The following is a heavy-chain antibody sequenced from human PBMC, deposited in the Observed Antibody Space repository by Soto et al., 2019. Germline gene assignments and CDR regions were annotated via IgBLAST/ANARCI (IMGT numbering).Heavy chain of an antibody. CDR3: ARLDGYDY. Sequence: TSETLSLTCTVSGGSISSHYWSWIRQPPGQGLEWIGYVYYSGSTNYNPSLKSRVTISVDTSKSQFSLRLSSVTAADTAVYFCARLDGYDYWGQGALVTVSS. CDR2: VYYSGST. V-gene: IGHV4-59*08. CDR1: GGSISSHY. D-gene: IGHD5-12*01. J-gene: IGHJ4*02.